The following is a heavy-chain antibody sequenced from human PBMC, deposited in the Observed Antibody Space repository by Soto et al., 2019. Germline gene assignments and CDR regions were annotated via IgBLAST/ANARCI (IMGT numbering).Heavy chain of an antibody. J-gene: IGHJ4*02. CDR1: GLTFVTNA. CDR3: ARAASSTWYLAY. V-gene: IGHV3-64*01. CDR2: LTNNGGTT. Sequence: EVQLVESGGGWVQPGGSLSLSLAASGLTFVTNAMHWVRRPPGKGLEYVSALTNNGGTTYYASSVKGRFTISRDNSKNTLYLQMGSLRAEDMAVYYCARAASSTWYLAYWGQGTLVTVSS. D-gene: IGHD6-13*01.